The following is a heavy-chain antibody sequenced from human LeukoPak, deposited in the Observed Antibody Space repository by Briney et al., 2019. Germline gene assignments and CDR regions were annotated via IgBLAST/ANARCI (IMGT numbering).Heavy chain of an antibody. CDR3: VRSSSSGNWFDP. Sequence: GRSLRLSCAASGFTFSSYGMHWVRQAPGKGLEWVAVISYDGSNKYYADSVKGRFTISRDNSKNTLYLQMNSLRAEDTAVYFCVRSSSSGNWFDPWGQGTLVTVSS. V-gene: IGHV3-30*03. J-gene: IGHJ5*02. CDR2: ISYDGSNK. CDR1: GFTFSSYG. D-gene: IGHD6-13*01.